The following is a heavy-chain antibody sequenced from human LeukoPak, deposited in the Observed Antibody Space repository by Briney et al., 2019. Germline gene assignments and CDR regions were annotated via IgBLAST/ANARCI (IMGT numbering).Heavy chain of an antibody. CDR1: GGSFSGYY. D-gene: IGHD2-2*01. Sequence: SETLSLTCAVYGGSFSGYYWSWIRQPPGKGLEWIGEINHSGSTNYNPSLKSRVTISVDTSKNQFSLKLSSVTAADTAVYYCARGGLQPPTSDCSSTSCPIDYWGQGTLVTVSS. CDR2: INHSGST. J-gene: IGHJ4*02. V-gene: IGHV4-34*01. CDR3: ARGGLQPPTSDCSSTSCPIDY.